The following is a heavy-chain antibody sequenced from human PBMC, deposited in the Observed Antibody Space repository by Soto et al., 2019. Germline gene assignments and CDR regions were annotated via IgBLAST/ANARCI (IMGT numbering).Heavy chain of an antibody. J-gene: IGHJ4*02. D-gene: IGHD2-2*01. CDR1: GFTFSSYA. V-gene: IGHV3-23*01. CDR3: AKELCDSNYDY. CDR2: ISGSGGST. Sequence: GGSLRLSCAASGFTFSSYAMSWVRQAPGKGLEWVSAISGSGGSTYYADSVKGRFTISRDNSKNEQYLQMNSLRAADEAVYNCAKELCDSNYDYWGQGTMVTVSS.